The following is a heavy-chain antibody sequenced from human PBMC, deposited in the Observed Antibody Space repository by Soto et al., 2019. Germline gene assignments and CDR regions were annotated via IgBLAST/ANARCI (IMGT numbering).Heavy chain of an antibody. CDR1: GFTFRNYG. CDR3: ARDFCRSPTCLDY. V-gene: IGHV3-33*01. D-gene: IGHD2-2*01. Sequence: QVQLVESGGGVVQPGRSLRLSCAASGFTFRNYGMHWVRQAPDKGLEWVTAIQSDGSKKYYADSVKGRFTISRDDSKNALYMQMDSLRVEDTAVYYCARDFCRSPTCLDYWGQGTLVIVSS. CDR2: IQSDGSKK. J-gene: IGHJ4*02.